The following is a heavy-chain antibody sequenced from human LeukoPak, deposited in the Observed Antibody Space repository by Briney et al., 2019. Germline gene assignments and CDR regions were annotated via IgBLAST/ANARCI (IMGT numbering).Heavy chain of an antibody. CDR1: GFTFSSYS. J-gene: IGHJ4*02. CDR2: ISGSGGST. CDR3: AKGLRGGPPKDRAATDLYFDY. D-gene: IGHD2-15*01. V-gene: IGHV3-23*01. Sequence: PGGSLRLSCAASGFTFSSYSMNWVRQAPGKGLEWVSAISGSGGSTYYADSVKGRFTISRDNSKNTLYLQMNSLRAEDTAVYYCAKGLRGGPPKDRAATDLYFDYWGQGTLVTVSS.